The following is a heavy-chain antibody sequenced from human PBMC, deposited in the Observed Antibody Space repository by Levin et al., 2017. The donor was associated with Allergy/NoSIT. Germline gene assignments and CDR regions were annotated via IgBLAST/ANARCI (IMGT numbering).Heavy chain of an antibody. J-gene: IGHJ4*02. V-gene: IGHV3-30*18. D-gene: IGHD3-16*01. CDR2: ISYDGSNK. Sequence: PGGSLRLSCAASGFTFSSYGMHWVRQAPGKGLEWVAVISYDGSNKYYADSVKGRFTISRDNSKNTLYLQMNSLRAEDTAVYYCAKELWRQGNFWGQGTLVTVSS. CDR3: AKELWRQGNF. CDR1: GFTFSSYG.